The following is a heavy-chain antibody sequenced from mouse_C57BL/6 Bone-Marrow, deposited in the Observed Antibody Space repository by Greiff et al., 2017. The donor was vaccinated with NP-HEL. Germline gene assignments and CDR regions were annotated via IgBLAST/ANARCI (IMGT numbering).Heavy chain of an antibody. D-gene: IGHD1-1*01. V-gene: IGHV1-55*01. J-gene: IGHJ3*01. Sequence: QVQLQQPGAELVKPGASVKMSCKASGYTFTSYWITWVKQRPGQGLEWIGDIYPGSGSTNYNEKFKSKATLTVDTSSCTAYMQLSSLTSEDSAVYYCASEGFYYYGSPWFAYWGQGTLVTVSA. CDR1: GYTFTSYW. CDR3: ASEGFYYYGSPWFAY. CDR2: IYPGSGST.